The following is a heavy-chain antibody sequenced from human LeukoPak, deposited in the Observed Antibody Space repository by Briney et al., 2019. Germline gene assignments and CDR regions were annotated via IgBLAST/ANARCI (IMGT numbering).Heavy chain of an antibody. CDR2: IYYSGST. V-gene: IGHV4-39*07. D-gene: IGHD2-2*01. J-gene: IGHJ3*02. Sequence: SETLSLTRTVSGGSISSSSYYWGWIRQPPGKGLEWIGSIYYSGSTYYNPSLKSRVTISVDTSKNQFSLKLSSVTAADTAVYYCARRYCSSTSCYYAFDIWGQGTMVTVSS. CDR1: GGSISSSSYY. CDR3: ARRYCSSTSCYYAFDI.